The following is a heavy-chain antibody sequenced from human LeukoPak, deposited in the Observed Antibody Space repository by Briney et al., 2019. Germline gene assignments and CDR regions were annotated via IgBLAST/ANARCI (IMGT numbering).Heavy chain of an antibody. D-gene: IGHD3-10*01. Sequence: GGSLRLSCAASGFTFSSYEMNWVRQAPGKGLEWVSYISSSGSTIYYADSVKGRFTISRDNAKNSLYLQMNSLRAEDTAVYYCARTGTRGAIRGYYMDVWGKGTTVTISS. CDR3: ARTGTRGAIRGYYMDV. V-gene: IGHV3-48*03. J-gene: IGHJ6*03. CDR2: ISSSGSTI. CDR1: GFTFSSYE.